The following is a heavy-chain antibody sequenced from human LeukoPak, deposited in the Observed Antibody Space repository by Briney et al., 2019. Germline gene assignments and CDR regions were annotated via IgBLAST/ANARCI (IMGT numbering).Heavy chain of an antibody. CDR2: IYDSGST. CDR3: ARHPEYCSGNRCYSSRADFDY. Sequence: SETLSLTCTVSGGSINPYYWSWIRHPPRKRLEWIGYIYDSGSTNYNPSLKSRVTISVDTSKNQFSLRLSSVTAADTAVYFCARHPEYCSGNRCYSSRADFDYWGQGALVTVSS. D-gene: IGHD2-15*01. V-gene: IGHV4-59*08. J-gene: IGHJ4*02. CDR1: GGSINPYY.